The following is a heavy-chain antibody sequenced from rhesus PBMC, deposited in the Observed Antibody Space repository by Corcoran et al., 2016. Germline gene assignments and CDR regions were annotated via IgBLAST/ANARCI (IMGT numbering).Heavy chain of an antibody. Sequence: QVQLQESGPGVVKPSETLSLTCAVSGGTISRGYYYWSGSSQPPGKGLEWVGGIYSNSARTTSTPSLKSRVTISKATSKNQFSLKLSSVTATDTAVYYCARESGQIYGFFDYWGQGVLVTVSS. D-gene: IGHD1-44*01. CDR1: GGTISRGYYY. CDR3: ARESGQIYGFFDY. V-gene: IGHV4S12*01. CDR2: IYSNSART. J-gene: IGHJ4*01.